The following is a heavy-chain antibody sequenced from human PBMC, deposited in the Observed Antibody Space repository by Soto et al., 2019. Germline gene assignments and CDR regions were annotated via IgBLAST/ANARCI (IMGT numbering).Heavy chain of an antibody. D-gene: IGHD6-13*01. J-gene: IGHJ6*02. V-gene: IGHV3-33*08. Sequence: GGSLRLSCAASGFSLYNYAMDWVRQAPGQGLEWVAVIWYDGSNKYYADSVKGRFTISRDNSKNTLYLQMNSLRAEDTAVYYCARDTEAAAGMGYYGMDVWGQGTTVTVSS. CDR1: GFSLYNYA. CDR3: ARDTEAAAGMGYYGMDV. CDR2: IWYDGSNK.